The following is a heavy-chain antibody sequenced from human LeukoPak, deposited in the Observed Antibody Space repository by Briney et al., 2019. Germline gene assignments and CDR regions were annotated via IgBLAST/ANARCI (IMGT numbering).Heavy chain of an antibody. J-gene: IGHJ4*02. CDR1: GGSISSSSYY. D-gene: IGHD6-19*01. Sequence: SETLSLTCTVSGGSISSSSYYWGWIRQPPGKGLEWIGSIYYSGSTYYNPSLNSRVTISVDTSKNQFSLKLSSVTAADTAVYYCARQRGLKSSGFEAGDYWGQGTLVTVSS. CDR2: IYYSGST. CDR3: ARQRGLKSSGFEAGDY. V-gene: IGHV4-39*01.